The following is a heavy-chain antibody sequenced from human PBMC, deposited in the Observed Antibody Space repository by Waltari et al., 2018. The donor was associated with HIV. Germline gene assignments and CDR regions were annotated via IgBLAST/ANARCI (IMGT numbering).Heavy chain of an antibody. D-gene: IGHD4-17*01. CDR3: ARLRWDASFYYGLDV. CDR1: GGSLSGHY. Sequence: QVQLQQWGAGLLKPSQTLSLTGAVYGGSLSGHYWTWIRQPPGKGLQWIAEIYHSGAANYNPSLKSRVTISVDTSKNQFSLKLRSVTAADTAVYYCARLRWDASFYYGLDVWGQGTTVTVSS. CDR2: IYHSGAA. V-gene: IGHV4-34*02. J-gene: IGHJ6*02.